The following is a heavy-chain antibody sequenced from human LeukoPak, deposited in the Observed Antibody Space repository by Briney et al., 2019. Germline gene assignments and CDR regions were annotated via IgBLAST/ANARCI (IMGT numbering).Heavy chain of an antibody. CDR1: GGSISSYY. Sequence: SETLSLTCTVSGGSISSYYWSWIRQPPGKGLEWIGYIYHSGSTYYNPSLKSRVTISVDRSKNQFSLKLSSVTAADTAVYYCASSPRGGYAFDIWGQGTMVTVSS. D-gene: IGHD3-16*01. V-gene: IGHV4-59*12. CDR2: IYHSGST. J-gene: IGHJ3*02. CDR3: ASSPRGGYAFDI.